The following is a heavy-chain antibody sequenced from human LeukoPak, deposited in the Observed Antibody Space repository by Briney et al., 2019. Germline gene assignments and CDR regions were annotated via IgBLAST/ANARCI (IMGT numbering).Heavy chain of an antibody. V-gene: IGHV1-18*01. CDR3: ARDEGYCTITTCYRNWFDP. Sequence: GASVKVSCKASGYTFTNHGISWVRQAPGQGLEGMGWISTYYGNTNHAQKLQGRVTMTTDTSTSTAFMELRSLRSDDTAVYYCARDEGYCTITTCYRNWFDPWGQGTLVTVSS. D-gene: IGHD2-2*01. CDR1: GYTFTNHG. CDR2: ISTYYGNT. J-gene: IGHJ5*02.